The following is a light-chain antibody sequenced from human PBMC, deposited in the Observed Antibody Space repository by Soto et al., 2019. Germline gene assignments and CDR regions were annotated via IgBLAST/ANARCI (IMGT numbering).Light chain of an antibody. Sequence: QSVLTQPPSASGSPGQSVTISCTGTSSDVGGYNYVSWHQQHPGKAPKLMIYEVSKRPSGVPDRFSGSKSGNTASLTVSGLQADDEADYHCSSYAGSKNVVFGGGTKVTVL. J-gene: IGLJ2*01. CDR1: SSDVGGYNY. CDR2: EVS. CDR3: SSYAGSKNVV. V-gene: IGLV2-8*01.